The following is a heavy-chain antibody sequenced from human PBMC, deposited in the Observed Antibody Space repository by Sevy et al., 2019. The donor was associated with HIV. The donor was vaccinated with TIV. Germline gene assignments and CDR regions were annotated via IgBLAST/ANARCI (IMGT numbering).Heavy chain of an antibody. D-gene: IGHD4-4*01. CDR1: GYTLTELS. V-gene: IGHV1-24*01. Sequence: ASVKVSCKVSGYTLTELSMHWVRQAPGKGLEWMGGFDPEDGETIYAQKFQGRVTMTEDTSTDTAYMELSSLRSEATAGYYCAIFAIPTYSDTHYYYYYGMDVWGQGTTVTVSS. J-gene: IGHJ6*02. CDR2: FDPEDGET. CDR3: AIFAIPTYSDTHYYYYYGMDV.